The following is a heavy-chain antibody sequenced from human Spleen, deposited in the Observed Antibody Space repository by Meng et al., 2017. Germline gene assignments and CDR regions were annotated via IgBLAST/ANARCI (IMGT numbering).Heavy chain of an antibody. D-gene: IGHD4-23*01. J-gene: IGHJ3*02. CDR1: GYSITGSYN. V-gene: IGHV4-38-2*01. CDR2: IYQSGGT. Sequence: SETLSLTCAVSGYSITGSYNWGWIRQSPGKGLEWIGSIYQSGGTYYNPSLKSRVTMSADTYKNQFSLKMSSVTAADPAVYYCATVSVAHDAFDIWGQGTMVTVSS. CDR3: ATVSVAHDAFDI.